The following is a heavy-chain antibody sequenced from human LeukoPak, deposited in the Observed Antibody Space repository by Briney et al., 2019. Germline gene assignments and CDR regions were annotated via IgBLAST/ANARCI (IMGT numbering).Heavy chain of an antibody. CDR2: IIPIFGTA. CDR3: ARVSLGNEPGSPQNYYYYGIDV. Sequence: ASVKVSCKASGGTFSSYAISWVRQAPGQGLEWMGGIIPIFGTANYAQKFQGRVTITADESTSTAYMELSSLRSEDTAVYYCARVSLGNEPGSPQNYYYYGIDVWGQGTTVTVSS. CDR1: GGTFSSYA. V-gene: IGHV1-69*13. J-gene: IGHJ6*02.